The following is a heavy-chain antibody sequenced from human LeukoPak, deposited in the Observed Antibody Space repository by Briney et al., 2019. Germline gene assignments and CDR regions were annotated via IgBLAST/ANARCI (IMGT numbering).Heavy chain of an antibody. D-gene: IGHD5-24*01. CDR2: INHSGST. CDR3: ATQTEMATGGDYYYYGMDV. V-gene: IGHV4-34*01. CDR1: GGSFSGYY. J-gene: IGHJ6*02. Sequence: SETLSLTCAVYGGSFSGYYWSWIRQPPGKGLEWIGEINHSGSTNYNPSLKSRVTISVDTSKNQFSLKLSSVTAADTAVYYCATQTEMATGGDYYYYGMDVWGQGTTVTVSS.